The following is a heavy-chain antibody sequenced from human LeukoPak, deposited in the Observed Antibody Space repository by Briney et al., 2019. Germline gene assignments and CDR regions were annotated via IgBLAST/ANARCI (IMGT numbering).Heavy chain of an antibody. CDR1: GFTFSSYA. D-gene: IGHD5-24*01. CDR2: ISYDGSTK. CDR3: ARDGYKPGY. J-gene: IGHJ4*02. V-gene: IGHV3-30*04. Sequence: GGSLRLSCAASGFTFSSYAMHWVRQAPGKGLEWVALISYDGSTKHYADSVKGRFTISRDNSKNTLYLQMNSLRAEDTAVYYCARDGYKPGYWGQGTLVTVSS.